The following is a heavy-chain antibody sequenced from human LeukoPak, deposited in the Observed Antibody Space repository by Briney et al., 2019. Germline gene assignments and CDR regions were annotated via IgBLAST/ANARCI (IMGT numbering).Heavy chain of an antibody. D-gene: IGHD3-22*01. CDR1: GGTFSSYA. CDR3: ARGEYCYDSSGYPPSDY. V-gene: IGHV1-69*04. Sequence: SSVKVSCKASGGTFSSYAISWVRQAPGQGLEWMGRIIPILGIENYAQKYQGRVTITADKSTSTAYMELSSLRSEDTAVYYCARGEYCYDSSGYPPSDYWGQGTLVTVSS. CDR2: IIPILGIE. J-gene: IGHJ4*02.